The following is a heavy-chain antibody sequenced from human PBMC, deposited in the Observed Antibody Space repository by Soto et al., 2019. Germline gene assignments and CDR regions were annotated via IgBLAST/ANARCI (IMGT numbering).Heavy chain of an antibody. J-gene: IGHJ4*02. CDR3: AGDLSPYYYDSSGPDY. V-gene: IGHV1-18*04. CDR1: GYTFTSYG. D-gene: IGHD3-22*01. Sequence: QVQLVQAGAAVKKPGASVKVSCKASGYTFTSYGISWVRQAPVQGLEWMGWISAYNGNPNYAQKLQGRVTMTTDTSASTAYMELRSLRSDDTAGYYGAGDLSPYYYDSSGPDYWGQGTLVTVSS. CDR2: ISAYNGNP.